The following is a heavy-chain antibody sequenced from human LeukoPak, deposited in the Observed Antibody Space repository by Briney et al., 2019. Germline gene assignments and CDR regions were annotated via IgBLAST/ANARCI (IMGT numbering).Heavy chain of an antibody. J-gene: IGHJ5*02. Sequence: PRGSLRLSCAASGFTFNSYGMHWVRQAPGKGLEWVAVIWFDGRNKYSADSVKGRFTISRDNSRNTLYLQMNSLRAEDTAVYYCAKEAPISYYDILTGRTQGNWFDPWGQGTLVTVSS. CDR1: GFTFNSYG. CDR3: AKEAPISYYDILTGRTQGNWFDP. CDR2: IWFDGRNK. V-gene: IGHV3-33*06. D-gene: IGHD3-9*01.